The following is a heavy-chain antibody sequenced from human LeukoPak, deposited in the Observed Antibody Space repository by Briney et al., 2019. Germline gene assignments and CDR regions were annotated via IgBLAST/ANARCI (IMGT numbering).Heavy chain of an antibody. J-gene: IGHJ6*02. CDR2: IYYSGST. D-gene: IGHD2-15*01. CDR3: AASGGSVDYYYYGMDV. V-gene: IGHV4-30-4*01. CDR1: GGSISSGDYY. Sequence: SETLSLTCTVSGGSISSGDYYWIWIRQPPGKGLEWIGYIYYSGSTYYNPSIKSRVTISVDTSKNQFSLKLSSVTAADTAVYYCAASGGSVDYYYYGMDVWGQGTTVTVSS.